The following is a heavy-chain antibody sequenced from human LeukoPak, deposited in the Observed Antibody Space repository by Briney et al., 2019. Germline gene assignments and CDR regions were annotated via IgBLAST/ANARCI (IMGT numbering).Heavy chain of an antibody. J-gene: IGHJ6*03. CDR3: AKDDSGSYYPYYYYMDV. V-gene: IGHV3-30*04. Sequence: PGGSLRLSCAASGFTFSTYAMHWVRQAPGKGLEWVAVISYDGSIKYYADSVKGRFTISRDNSKNTLYLQMNSLRAEDTAVYYCAKDDSGSYYPYYYYMDVWGKGTTVTISS. CDR1: GFTFSTYA. CDR2: ISYDGSIK. D-gene: IGHD1-26*01.